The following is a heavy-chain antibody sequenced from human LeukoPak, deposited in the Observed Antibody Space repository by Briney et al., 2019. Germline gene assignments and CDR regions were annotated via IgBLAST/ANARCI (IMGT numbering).Heavy chain of an antibody. V-gene: IGHV3-7*01. Sequence: GGSLRLSCAASGFTFSSYWMSWVRQAPGKGLEWVANIKQDGSEKYYVDSVKGRFTISRDNAKNSLYLQMNSLRAEDTAVYYCARDLPYSSSWRRYYYYYMDVWGNGTTVTVSS. CDR1: GFTFSSYW. D-gene: IGHD6-13*01. J-gene: IGHJ6*03. CDR2: IKQDGSEK. CDR3: ARDLPYSSSWRRYYYYYMDV.